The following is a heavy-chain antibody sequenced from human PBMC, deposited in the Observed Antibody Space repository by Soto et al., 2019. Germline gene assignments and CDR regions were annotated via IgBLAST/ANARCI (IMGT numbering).Heavy chain of an antibody. CDR1: GYSFTSYW. V-gene: IGHV5-10-1*01. Sequence: HGESLKISCKGSGYSFTSYWISWVRQMPGKGLEWMGRIDPSDSYTDYSPSFQGHVTISADKSISTAYLQWSSLKASDTAMYYCARSSTVTTNSAFDYWGQGTLVTVSS. J-gene: IGHJ4*02. D-gene: IGHD4-17*01. CDR2: IDPSDSYT. CDR3: ARSSTVTTNSAFDY.